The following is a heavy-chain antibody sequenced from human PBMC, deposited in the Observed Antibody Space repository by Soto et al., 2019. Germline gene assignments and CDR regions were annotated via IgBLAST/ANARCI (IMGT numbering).Heavy chain of an antibody. CDR3: ARHLWFEEFWVNWFNP. J-gene: IGHJ5*02. Sequence: PSETLSLTCTVSCGSISSSSYYWGWIRQPPGKGLEWIGSIYYSGSTYYNPSLKSRVNISVHTSKNQFSLKLSSVTAAETAVYYCARHLWFEEFWVNWFNPWGQGTLVTVSS. V-gene: IGHV4-39*01. D-gene: IGHD3-10*01. CDR2: IYYSGST. CDR1: CGSISSSSYY.